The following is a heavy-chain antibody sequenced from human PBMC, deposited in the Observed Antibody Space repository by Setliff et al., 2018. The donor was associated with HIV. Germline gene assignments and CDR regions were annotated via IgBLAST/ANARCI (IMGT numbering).Heavy chain of an antibody. CDR1: GGSISSSSYY. V-gene: IGHV3-7*03. J-gene: IGHJ3*01. D-gene: IGHD3-10*01. CDR2: IKQDGSKK. Sequence: ETLSLTCTVSGGSISSSSYYWGWIRQPPGKGLEWVANIKQDGSKKYYVDSVKGRFTISRDNAKASIYLQMDSLSVDDTAIYYCIRDGGLDWGRGTMVTVSS. CDR3: IRDGGLD.